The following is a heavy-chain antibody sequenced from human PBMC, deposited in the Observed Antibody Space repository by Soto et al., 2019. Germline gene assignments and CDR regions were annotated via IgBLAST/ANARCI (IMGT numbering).Heavy chain of an antibody. V-gene: IGHV1-69*01. CDR2: IIPIFGTA. Sequence: QVQLVQSGAEVKKPGSSVKVSCKASGGTFSSYAISWVRQAPGQGLEWMGGIIPIFGTANYAQKFQGRVTITGDESTSTAYMELSSLRSEDTAVYYCARDCTNGVCRGGYYYGMDVWGQGTTVTVSS. J-gene: IGHJ6*02. D-gene: IGHD2-8*01. CDR1: GGTFSSYA. CDR3: ARDCTNGVCRGGYYYGMDV.